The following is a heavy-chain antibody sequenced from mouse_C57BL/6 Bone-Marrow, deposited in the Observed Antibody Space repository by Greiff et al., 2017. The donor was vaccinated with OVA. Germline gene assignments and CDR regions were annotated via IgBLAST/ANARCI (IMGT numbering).Heavy chain of an antibody. Sequence: SGPELVKPGASVKISCKASGYTFTDYYMNWVKQSHGKSLEWIGDINPNNGGTSYNQKFKGKATLTVDKSSSTAYMELRSLTSEDSAVYYCAREGMDYWGQGTTLTVSS. D-gene: IGHD2-10*02. J-gene: IGHJ2*01. V-gene: IGHV1-26*01. CDR1: GYTFTDYY. CDR2: INPNNGGT. CDR3: AREGMDY.